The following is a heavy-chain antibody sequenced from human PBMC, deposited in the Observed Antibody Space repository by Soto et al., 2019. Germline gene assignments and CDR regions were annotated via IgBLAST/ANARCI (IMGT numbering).Heavy chain of an antibody. CDR3: ARDHLDYYYGMDV. CDR1: GYTFTSYY. CDR2: INPSGGST. Sequence: ASVKVSCKASGYTFTSYYIHWVRQAPGQGLEWMGIINPSGGSTSYAQKFQGRVTMTRDTSTSTVYMELSSLRSEDTAVYYCARDHLDYYYGMDVWGQGTTLTVSS. J-gene: IGHJ6*02. V-gene: IGHV1-46*01.